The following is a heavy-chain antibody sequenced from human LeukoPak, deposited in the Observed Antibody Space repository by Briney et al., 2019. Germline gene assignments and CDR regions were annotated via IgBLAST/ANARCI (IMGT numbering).Heavy chain of an antibody. CDR2: IQEDGKKE. CDR3: AKDIVGGGDDY. CDR1: GFSFINAW. J-gene: IGHJ4*02. Sequence: GGSLRLSCAASGFSFINAWMSWVRQAPGKGLEWVANIQEDGKKENYVDSVRGRFTISRDNAKNSIYLQMNSLRVEDTAVYYCAKDIVGGGDDYWGQGTLVIVSS. D-gene: IGHD2-21*02. V-gene: IGHV3-7*01.